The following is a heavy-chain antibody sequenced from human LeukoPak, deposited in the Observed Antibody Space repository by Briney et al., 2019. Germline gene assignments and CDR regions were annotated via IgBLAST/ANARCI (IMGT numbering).Heavy chain of an antibody. CDR1: GYTFTSYD. CDR2: MNPNRGNT. D-gene: IGHD6-13*01. CDR3: ARVGAAAGPDY. Sequence: ASVKVSCKASGYTFTSYDINWVRQATGQGLEWMGWMNPNRGNTGYAQKFQGRVTMNRNTSISTAYMELSSLRSEDTAVYYCARVGAAAGPDYWGQGTLVTVSS. V-gene: IGHV1-8*01. J-gene: IGHJ4*02.